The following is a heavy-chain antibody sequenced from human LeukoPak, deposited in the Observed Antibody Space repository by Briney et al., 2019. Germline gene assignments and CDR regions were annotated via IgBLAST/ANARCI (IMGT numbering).Heavy chain of an antibody. V-gene: IGHV3-21*01. CDR1: GFTFSSYS. CDR3: ASVGRIYSGSHYYYYGMDV. CDR2: ISSSSSYI. Sequence: GGSLRLSCAASGFTFSSYSMNWVRQAPGKGLEWVSSISSSSSYIYYADSVKGRFTISRDNAKNSLYLQMNSLRAEDTAVYYCASVGRIYSGSHYYYYGMDVWGQGTTVTDSS. J-gene: IGHJ6*02. D-gene: IGHD6-6*01.